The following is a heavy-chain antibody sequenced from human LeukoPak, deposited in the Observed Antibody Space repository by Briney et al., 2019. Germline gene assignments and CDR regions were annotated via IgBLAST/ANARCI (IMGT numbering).Heavy chain of an antibody. J-gene: IGHJ3*02. CDR3: ARISYNWNDGHAFDI. Sequence: SGTLSLTCTVSGGSISSSSYYWGWIRQPPGKGLEWIGTIYYSGSTYYNPSLKSRVTISVDTSKNHFSLKLSSVTAADTAVYYCARISYNWNDGHAFDIWGQGTMVTVSS. D-gene: IGHD1-20*01. CDR1: GGSISSSSYY. V-gene: IGHV4-39*02. CDR2: IYYSGST.